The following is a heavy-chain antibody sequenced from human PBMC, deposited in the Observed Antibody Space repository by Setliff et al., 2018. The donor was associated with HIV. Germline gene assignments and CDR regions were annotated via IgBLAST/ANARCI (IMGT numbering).Heavy chain of an antibody. D-gene: IGHD6-19*01. CDR1: GFSFSSYW. CDR2: MNSDGSTI. V-gene: IGHV3-74*01. Sequence: GGSLRLSCAASGFSFSSYWMHWVRQAPGKGLVWVSRMNSDGSTINYADSVKGRFTISRDNAKNTLYLQMNSLRVEDTAVYYCARDHEDSGWYVESVDYWGQGTLVTVSS. J-gene: IGHJ4*02. CDR3: ARDHEDSGWYVESVDY.